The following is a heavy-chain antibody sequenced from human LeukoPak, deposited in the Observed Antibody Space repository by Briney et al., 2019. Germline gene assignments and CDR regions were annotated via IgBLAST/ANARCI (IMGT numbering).Heavy chain of an antibody. V-gene: IGHV4-34*01. Sequence: SETLSLTCAVYGGSFSGYYWSWIRQPPGKGLEWIGEINHSGSTNYNPSLKSRVTISVDTSKNQFSLKLNSVTAADTAVYYCARDTALWTFDIWGQGTMVTVSS. CDR1: GGSFSGYY. CDR3: ARDTALWTFDI. J-gene: IGHJ3*02. CDR2: INHSGST. D-gene: IGHD2-21*02.